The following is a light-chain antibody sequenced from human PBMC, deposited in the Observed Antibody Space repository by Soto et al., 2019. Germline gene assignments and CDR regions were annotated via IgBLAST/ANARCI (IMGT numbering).Light chain of an antibody. Sequence: QSALTQPASVSGSPGQSITISCTGTSSDLGVYDYVSWYQQHPGKAPKLVIYEVSYRPSGVSTRFSGSKSVNTASLTISGLRAEDEADYYCSSYTSSSTYVFGTGTKLTVL. J-gene: IGLJ1*01. CDR2: EVS. CDR1: SSDLGVYDY. CDR3: SSYTSSSTYV. V-gene: IGLV2-14*01.